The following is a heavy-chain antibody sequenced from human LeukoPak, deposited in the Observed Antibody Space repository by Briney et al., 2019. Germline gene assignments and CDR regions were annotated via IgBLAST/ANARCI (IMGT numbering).Heavy chain of an antibody. CDR1: GYPISSGYY. V-gene: IGHV4-38-2*02. J-gene: IGHJ4*02. CDR2: IYHSGST. D-gene: IGHD1-26*01. Sequence: SETLSLTCTVSGYPISSGYYWGWIRQPPGKGLEWIGSIYHSGSTYYNPSLKSRVTISVDTSKNQFSLKLSSVTAAHTAVYYCARTDSGSYRQPFDYWGQGTLVAVSS. CDR3: ARTDSGSYRQPFDY.